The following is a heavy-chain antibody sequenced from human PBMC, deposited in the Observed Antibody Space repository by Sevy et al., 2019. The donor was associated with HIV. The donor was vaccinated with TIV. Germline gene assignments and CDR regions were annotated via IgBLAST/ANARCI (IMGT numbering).Heavy chain of an antibody. Sequence: GGSLRLSCAASGFTFSRYDMHWVRQATGKGLEWVSSIGTAGDTYYPGSVKGRFTISRDNAKNSLYLHMNSLRAEDTAVYYCARGDYYGSLYYFDYWGPGTLVTVSS. CDR1: GFTFSRYD. CDR2: IGTAGDT. J-gene: IGHJ4*02. CDR3: ARGDYYGSLYYFDY. D-gene: IGHD3-10*01. V-gene: IGHV3-13*01.